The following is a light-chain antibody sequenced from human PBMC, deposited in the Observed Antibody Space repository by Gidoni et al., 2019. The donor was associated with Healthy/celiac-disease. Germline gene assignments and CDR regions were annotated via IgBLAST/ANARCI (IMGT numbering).Light chain of an antibody. CDR2: GTS. Sequence: QSVLTQPPSVSGAPGQRVTIAGTGSSSNIGAGYDVNWYQQLPGTPPKLLIYGTSNRPSGVPDRFSGSKSGTSASLAITGLQAEDEADYYCQSYDSSLSGYVFGTGTKVTVL. J-gene: IGLJ1*01. CDR3: QSYDSSLSGYV. CDR1: SSNIGAGYD. V-gene: IGLV1-40*01.